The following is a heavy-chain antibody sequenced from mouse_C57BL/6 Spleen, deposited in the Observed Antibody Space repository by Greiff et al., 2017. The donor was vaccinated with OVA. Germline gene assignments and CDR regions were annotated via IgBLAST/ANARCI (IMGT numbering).Heavy chain of an antibody. CDR1: GFTFSSYG. J-gene: IGHJ1*03. Sequence: EVKLQESGGDLVKPGGSLKLSCAASGFTFSSYGMSWVRQTPDKRLEWVATISSGGSYTYYPDSVKGRFTISRDNAKNTLYLQMSSLKSEDTAMYYCARRGVYWYFDVWGTGTTVTVSS. V-gene: IGHV5-6*02. CDR2: ISSGGSYT. CDR3: ARRGVYWYFDV.